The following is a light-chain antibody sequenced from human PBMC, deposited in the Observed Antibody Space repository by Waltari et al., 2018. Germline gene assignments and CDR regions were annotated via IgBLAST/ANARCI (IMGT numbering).Light chain of an antibody. V-gene: IGLV2-23*02. CDR2: EVS. J-gene: IGLJ2*01. CDR3: CSYAGSYTSYVV. CDR1: TSDAGRYHL. Sequence: QSALTQPASVSGSPGQSITISCPGPTSDAGRYHLFSWYQQHPGKAPKLIIYEVSQRPSGVSNRFSGSKSGNTASLTISGLQAEDEADYHCCSYAGSYTSYVVFGGGTKLTVL.